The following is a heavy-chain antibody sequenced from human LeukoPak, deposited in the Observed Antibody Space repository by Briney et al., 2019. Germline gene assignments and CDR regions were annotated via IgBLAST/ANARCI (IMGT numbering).Heavy chain of an antibody. CDR3: ARDKRSPSIAVAGTGDY. V-gene: IGHV3-21*01. J-gene: IGHJ4*02. D-gene: IGHD6-19*01. CDR1: GVTFSSYA. Sequence: GGSLRLSCAASGVTFSSYAMSWVRQAPGKGLEWVSSISSSSSYIYYADSVKGRFTISRDNAKNSLYLQMNSLRAENTAVYYCARDKRSPSIAVAGTGDYWGQGTLVTVSS. CDR2: ISSSSSYI.